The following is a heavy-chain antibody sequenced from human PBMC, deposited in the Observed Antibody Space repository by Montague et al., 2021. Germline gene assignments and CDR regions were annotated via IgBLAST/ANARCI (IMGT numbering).Heavy chain of an antibody. V-gene: IGHV4-34*01. J-gene: IGHJ4*02. D-gene: IGHD6-19*01. CDR2: INHSGSA. CDR1: GGSLSGYY. Sequence: SETLSLTCGLSGGSLSGYYWAWIRQTPGKGLEWIGNINHSGSAKYNPSLKNRVSISVGTSNNQFFLDLTSVTAADTAMYFCARGLFGTVNGQYSGGWYYFDKWGQETMVTVSS. CDR3: ARGLFGTVNGQYSGGWYYFDK.